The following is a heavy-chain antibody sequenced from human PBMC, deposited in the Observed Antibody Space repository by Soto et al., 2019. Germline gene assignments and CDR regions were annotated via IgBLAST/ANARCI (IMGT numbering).Heavy chain of an antibody. V-gene: IGHV4-59*01. Sequence: SETLSLTCTISGGSISVYYWSWVRQPPGHELEWIGYIYASGSPYYNPSLRSRVTISADTSKNQISLKLTSPTAADTAVYDCARGVGSSPPRYWGRGTLVTVSS. CDR1: GGSISVYY. J-gene: IGHJ4*02. CDR2: IYASGSP. D-gene: IGHD1-26*01. CDR3: ARGVGSSPPRY.